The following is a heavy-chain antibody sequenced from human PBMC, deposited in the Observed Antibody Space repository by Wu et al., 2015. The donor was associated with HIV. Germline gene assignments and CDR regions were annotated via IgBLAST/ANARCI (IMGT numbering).Heavy chain of an antibody. V-gene: IGHV1-2*02. Sequence: QVQLVQSGAEMKKPGSSVKVSCKASGYTFSDYNIHWVRQAPGQGLQWMGWINPKSGGTNYAQKFQGRVTMTRDTSITTAYLELNSLTSDDTAVYYCVRGARGMPKGAFDIWGQGDTGHCLF. D-gene: IGHD3-16*01. J-gene: IGHJ3*02. CDR3: VRGARGMPKGAFDI. CDR1: GYTFSDYN. CDR2: INPKSGGT.